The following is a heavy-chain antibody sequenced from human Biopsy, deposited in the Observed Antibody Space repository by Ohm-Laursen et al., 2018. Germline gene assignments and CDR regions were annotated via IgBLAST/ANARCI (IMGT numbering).Heavy chain of an antibody. CDR1: GDSVTKYY. D-gene: IGHD4-11*01. V-gene: IGHV4-59*02. CDR3: ARDSGILNYGNFKYYHYYGMDV. Sequence: SDTLSLTCTVSGDSVTKYYWSWIRQPPGKGLEWIGHIYYSVMTNYNPSLQSRVSISVDTSRNQVSLTLSSVTAADTAVYYCARDSGILNYGNFKYYHYYGMDVWSQGTKVTVSS. CDR2: IYYSVMT. J-gene: IGHJ6*02.